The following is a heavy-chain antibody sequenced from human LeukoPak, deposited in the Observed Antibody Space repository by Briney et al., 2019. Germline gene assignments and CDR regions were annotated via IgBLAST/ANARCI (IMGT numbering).Heavy chain of an antibody. V-gene: IGHV4-34*01. D-gene: IGHD6-19*01. CDR2: INHSGRT. J-gene: IGHJ4*02. CDR1: GGPFSGYY. CDR3: ARGSRQWLVRYFDY. Sequence: PSDTLSLPCALYGGPFSGYYWSWIRQPPGKGLEWIGEINHSGRTNYNPSLKSRVTISVDTSKNQFSLKLSSVTAADTAVYYCARGSRQWLVRYFDYWGQGTLVTVSS.